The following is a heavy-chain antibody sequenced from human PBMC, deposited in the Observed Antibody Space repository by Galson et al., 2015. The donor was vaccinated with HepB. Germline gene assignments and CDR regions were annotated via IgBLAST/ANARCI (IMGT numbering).Heavy chain of an antibody. CDR3: VKDVMAVPGAFES. CDR2: ISSTGDPT. D-gene: IGHD6-19*01. Sequence: SLRLSCAASGFTFSHYAMHWVRQAPGKGLENFSGISSTGDPTYYADAVKGRFTISRDNSKNTLYLQMSSLRDEDTAMYYCVKDVMAVPGAFESWGQGTLVTVSS. J-gene: IGHJ4*02. V-gene: IGHV3-64D*06. CDR1: GFTFSHYA.